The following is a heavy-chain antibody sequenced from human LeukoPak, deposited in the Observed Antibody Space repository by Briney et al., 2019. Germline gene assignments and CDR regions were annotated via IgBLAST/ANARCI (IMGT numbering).Heavy chain of an antibody. J-gene: IGHJ3*02. Sequence: PGGSLRLSCAASGFTFSSYSMNWVRQAPGKGLEWVGFTISKAYGGTTEYAASVKGRFTISRDDSKSIAYLQMNSLKTEDTAVYYCTRAHIVVVIAHNDAFDIWGQGTMVTVSS. V-gene: IGHV3-49*04. CDR1: GFTFSSYS. CDR3: TRAHIVVVIAHNDAFDI. CDR2: TISKAYGGTT. D-gene: IGHD2-21*01.